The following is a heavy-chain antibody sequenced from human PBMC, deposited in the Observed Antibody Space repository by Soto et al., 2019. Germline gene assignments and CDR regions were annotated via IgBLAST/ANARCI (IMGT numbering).Heavy chain of an antibody. CDR3: ARDPWDYGPKGAYYYYYGMDV. Sequence: GASVKVSCKAAGYTFTNYAMHWVRQAPGQRLEWMGWINADTGTTKYSQKFQGRVTITRDTSASTAYMELSSLRSEDTAVYYCARDPWDYGPKGAYYYYYGMDVWGQGTTVTVS. V-gene: IGHV1-3*01. D-gene: IGHD4-17*01. CDR2: INADTGTT. CDR1: GYTFTNYA. J-gene: IGHJ6*02.